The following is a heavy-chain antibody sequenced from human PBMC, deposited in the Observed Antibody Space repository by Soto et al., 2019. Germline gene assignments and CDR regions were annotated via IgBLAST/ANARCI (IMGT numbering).Heavy chain of an antibody. CDR1: GFTFSSYA. J-gene: IGHJ3*02. Sequence: PGGSLRLSCAASGFTFSSYAMSWVRQAPGKGLEWVSGISGTGGSTYYADSVKGRFTISRDNSKNTLYLQMNSLRAEDTAVYYCASHNTYYYDTSGPFFFDIWGQGTMVTVSS. V-gene: IGHV3-23*01. D-gene: IGHD3-22*01. CDR3: ASHNTYYYDTSGPFFFDI. CDR2: ISGTGGST.